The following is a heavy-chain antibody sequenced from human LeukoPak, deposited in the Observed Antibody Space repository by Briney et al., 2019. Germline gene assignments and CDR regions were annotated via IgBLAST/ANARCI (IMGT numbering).Heavy chain of an antibody. CDR2: ITHTGDTS. CDR1: GFPFSNYW. J-gene: IGHJ4*02. V-gene: IGHV3-74*01. CDR3: ARDRDGLGDF. Sequence: GGSLRLSRAASGFPFSNYWMHWVRQAPGKGLEWVSRITHTGDTSGYADPVRGRFTISRDNTKNTLYLDMNSLRADDTAVYHCARDRDGLGDFWGQGNLVTVSS. D-gene: IGHD3/OR15-3a*01.